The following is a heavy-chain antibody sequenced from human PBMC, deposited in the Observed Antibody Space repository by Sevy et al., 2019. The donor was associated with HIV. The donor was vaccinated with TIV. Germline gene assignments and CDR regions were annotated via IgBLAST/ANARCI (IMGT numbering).Heavy chain of an antibody. CDR1: GYSFSSYW. Sequence: GESLKISCKGSGYSFSSYWIGWVRQMPGKGLEWMGIIYPGDSETRYSPSFQGQVTISADKSIATAYLQWSSLKASDTAIYYCAKRVDYGGNWDYWGQGTLVTVSS. J-gene: IGHJ4*02. V-gene: IGHV5-51*01. D-gene: IGHD2-21*01. CDR3: AKRVDYGGNWDY. CDR2: IYPGDSET.